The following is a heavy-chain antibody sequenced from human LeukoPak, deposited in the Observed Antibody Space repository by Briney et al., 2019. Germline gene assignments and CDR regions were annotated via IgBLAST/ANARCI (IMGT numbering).Heavy chain of an antibody. CDR2: ISGRGDST. CDR1: GFTFSSFA. J-gene: IGHJ4*02. CDR3: ARGTGDFDS. V-gene: IGHV3-23*01. D-gene: IGHD7-27*01. Sequence: PGGSLRLSCAASGFTFSSFAMSWVRQAPRKGLEWVSVISGRGDSTYYADSVKGRFTISRDNSKSTVYLQMNSLRAEDTAVYYCARGTGDFDSWGQGTLVIVSS.